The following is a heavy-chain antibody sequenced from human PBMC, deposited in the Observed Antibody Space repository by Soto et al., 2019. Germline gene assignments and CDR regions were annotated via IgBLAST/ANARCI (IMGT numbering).Heavy chain of an antibody. J-gene: IGHJ2*01. CDR3: ARVRGEYGDYPYWYFDL. CDR2: IYSGGST. D-gene: IGHD4-17*01. Sequence: EVQLVESGGGLVQPGGSLRLSCAASGFTVSSNYMSWVRQAPGKGLEWVSVIYSGGSTYYADSVKGRFTISRDNSKNTLYLQMNSLRAEDTAVYYCARVRGEYGDYPYWYFDLWGRGTLVTVSS. CDR1: GFTVSSNY. V-gene: IGHV3-66*01.